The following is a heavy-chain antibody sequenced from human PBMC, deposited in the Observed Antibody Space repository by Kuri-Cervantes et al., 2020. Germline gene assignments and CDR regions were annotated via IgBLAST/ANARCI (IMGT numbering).Heavy chain of an antibody. D-gene: IGHD2/OR15-2a*01. Sequence: ASVKVSCKASGYTFTSYAMHWVRQAPGQRLEWMGIINPSGGSTSYAQKFQGRVTITADESTSTAYMELSSLRSEDTAVYYCARGPVNMNPDDQYNWFDPWGQGTLVTVSS. CDR2: INPSGGST. CDR3: ARGPVNMNPDDQYNWFDP. V-gene: IGHV1-46*01. J-gene: IGHJ5*02. CDR1: GYTFTSYA.